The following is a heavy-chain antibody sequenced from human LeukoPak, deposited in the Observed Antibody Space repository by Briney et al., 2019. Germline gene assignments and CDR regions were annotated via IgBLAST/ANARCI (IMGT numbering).Heavy chain of an antibody. V-gene: IGHV3-53*01. CDR2: IYSGGST. D-gene: IGHD3-10*01. CDR1: GFTVSSNY. CDR3: ASTRPDYYYGSGSYFL. J-gene: IGHJ4*02. Sequence: PGGSLRLSCAASGFTVSSNYMSWVRQAPGKGLEWVSVIYSGGSTYYADSVKGRFTISRDNSKNTLYLQMNSLRAEDTAVYYCASTRPDYYYGSGSYFLWGQGTLVTVSS.